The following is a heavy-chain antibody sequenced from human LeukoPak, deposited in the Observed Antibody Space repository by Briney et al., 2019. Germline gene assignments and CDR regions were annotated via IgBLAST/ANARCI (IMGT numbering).Heavy chain of an antibody. Sequence: GGSLRLSCAASGFTFSSYSMNWVRQAPGKGLEWVSSISSSSGYIYYADSVKGRFTISRDNAKNSLYLQMNTLRAEDTAVYYCARARGPRNSNYPPLGVYGGQGTLVTVPS. CDR1: GFTFSSYS. D-gene: IGHD4-4*01. CDR2: ISSSSGYI. J-gene: IGHJ4*02. V-gene: IGHV3-21*01. CDR3: ARARGPRNSNYPPLGVY.